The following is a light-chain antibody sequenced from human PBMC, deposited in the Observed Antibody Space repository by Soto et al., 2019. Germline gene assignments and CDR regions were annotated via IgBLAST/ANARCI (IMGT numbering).Light chain of an antibody. J-gene: IGKJ1*01. CDR2: GAS. CDR1: QSVSSSY. CDR3: QQYGSSPWT. V-gene: IGKV3-20*01. Sequence: EIVLTQAPGTLSFSPGERATLSCRASQSVSSSYLAWYQQKPGQAPRPLIYGASSRAIGIPDRFSGSGSGTDFTLTISRLEPEDFAVYYCQQYGSSPWTFGQGTKWISN.